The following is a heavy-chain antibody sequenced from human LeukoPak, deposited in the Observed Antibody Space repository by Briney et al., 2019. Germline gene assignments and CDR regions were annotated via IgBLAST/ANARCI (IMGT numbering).Heavy chain of an antibody. V-gene: IGHV3-30*04. Sequence: GGSLRLSCAASGFTFSSYAMHWVRQAPGKGLEWVAVISYDGSNKYYADSVKGRFTISRDNSKNTLYLQMNSLRAEDTAVYYCAKLGRDGYNGNFDYWGQGTLVTVSS. CDR2: ISYDGSNK. CDR3: AKLGRDGYNGNFDY. J-gene: IGHJ4*02. CDR1: GFTFSSYA. D-gene: IGHD5-24*01.